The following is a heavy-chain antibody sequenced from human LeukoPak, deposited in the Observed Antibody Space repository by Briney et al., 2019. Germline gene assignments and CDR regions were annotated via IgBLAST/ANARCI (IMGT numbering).Heavy chain of an antibody. D-gene: IGHD1-14*01. CDR2: ISAYNGNT. CDR3: ASTYRGPYYFDY. V-gene: IGHV1-18*01. Sequence: GASVKVSCKASGYTFTSYVISWVRQAPGQGLEWMGWISAYNGNTNYAQKLQGRVTMTTDTSTSTAYMELRSLRSDDTAVYYCASTYRGPYYFDYWGQGTLVTVSS. CDR1: GYTFTSYV. J-gene: IGHJ4*02.